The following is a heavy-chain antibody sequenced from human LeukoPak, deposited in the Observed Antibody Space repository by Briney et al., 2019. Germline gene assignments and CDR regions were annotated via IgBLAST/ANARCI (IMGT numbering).Heavy chain of an antibody. J-gene: IGHJ6*03. CDR3: AKSSSPRSFYYYCMDV. D-gene: IGHD6-6*01. Sequence: GGSLTLSCAASGFTFSSYAMSWVRQAPGKGLEWVSAISGSGGSTYYADPVKGRFTISRDNSKDTLYLQMNSLRAEDTAVYYCAKSSSPRSFYYYCMDVWGKGTTVTVSS. CDR1: GFTFSSYA. V-gene: IGHV3-23*01. CDR2: ISGSGGST.